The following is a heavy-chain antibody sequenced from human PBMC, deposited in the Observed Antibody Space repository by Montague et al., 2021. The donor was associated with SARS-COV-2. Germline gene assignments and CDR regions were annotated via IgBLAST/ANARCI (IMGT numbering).Heavy chain of an antibody. D-gene: IGHD3-3*01. CDR2: ISSNGKT. J-gene: IGHJ4*02. Sequence: SETLSLTCTVSGGSINDHYRSWIRQSPGKGLEWIGYISSNGKTNYNPSLKSRVTLSADASRNEFSLKVNSVTAADTAVYYCGRQKYDFWSGRFPDHFDSWGQGTLVTVSS. CDR3: GRQKYDFWSGRFPDHFDS. CDR1: GGSINDHY. V-gene: IGHV4-59*08.